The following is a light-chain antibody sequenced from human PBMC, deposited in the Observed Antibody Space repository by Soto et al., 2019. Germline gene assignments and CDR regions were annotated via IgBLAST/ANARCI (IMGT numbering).Light chain of an antibody. CDR1: QSVSSSY. CDR2: GAS. J-gene: IGKJ4*01. CDR3: QQYDSSPLT. Sequence: EIVLTQSPGTLSLSPGERATLSCRASQSVSSSYLAWYQQKPGQAPRLLIYGASSRATGIPDRFNGSGSGTDFTLTISRLEPEDFAVYYCQQYDSSPLTFGGATKVEIK. V-gene: IGKV3-20*01.